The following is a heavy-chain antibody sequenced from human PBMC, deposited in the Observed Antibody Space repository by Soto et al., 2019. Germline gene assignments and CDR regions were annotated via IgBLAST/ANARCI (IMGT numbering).Heavy chain of an antibody. CDR2: MNEDGGTT. CDR1: GFTFSSYW. V-gene: IGHV3-74*01. CDR3: ESDLSGRADV. Sequence: PGGSLRLSCAASGFTFSSYWMHWVRQAPGKGLVWVSRMNEDGGTTDYADSVKGRFTISRDNAKDTLYLQMKSLRVEDKAVYYCESDLSGRADVWGQGTTVTVSS. D-gene: IGHD3-10*01. J-gene: IGHJ6*02.